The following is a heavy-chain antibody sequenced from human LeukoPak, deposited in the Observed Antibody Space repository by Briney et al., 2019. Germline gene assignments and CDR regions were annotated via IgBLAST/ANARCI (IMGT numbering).Heavy chain of an antibody. V-gene: IGHV1-69*13. CDR1: GGTFSSYA. D-gene: IGHD1-1*01. J-gene: IGHJ6*02. CDR2: IIPIFGTA. Sequence: SVKVSCKASGGTFSSYAISWVRQAPGQGLEWMGGIIPIFGTANYAQKFQGRVTITADESTSTAYMELSSLRSEDTAVYYCARAPYNWNTYYYYGMDVWGQGTTVTVSS. CDR3: ARAPYNWNTYYYYGMDV.